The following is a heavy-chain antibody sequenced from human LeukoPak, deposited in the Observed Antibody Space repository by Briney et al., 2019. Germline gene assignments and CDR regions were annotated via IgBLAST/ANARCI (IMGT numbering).Heavy chain of an antibody. CDR3: AREHGDNFMDV. D-gene: IGHD4-17*01. J-gene: IGHJ6*03. Sequence: SETLSLTCSVSGGFISTYYWSWIRQPPGKGLEWIGFIHSSGSTNNNPSLKRRVTMSIDKSKNQFPLKVRSVTAADTAVYYCAREHGDNFMDVWGKGTTVTV. V-gene: IGHV4-59*01. CDR2: IHSSGST. CDR1: GGFISTYY.